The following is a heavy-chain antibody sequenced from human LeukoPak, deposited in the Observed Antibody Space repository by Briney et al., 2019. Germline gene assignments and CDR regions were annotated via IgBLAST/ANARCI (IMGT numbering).Heavy chain of an antibody. CDR3: VRHYVLHIVGPSY. V-gene: IGHV4-34*01. CDR1: GGSFSGDF. Sequence: PSETLSLTCAVYGGSFSGDFWSWLRQSPGKGLEWIGEIKHDGSTTYNPSFKSRVTISVDSSKNQFSLKVNSVTAADTAMYFCVRHYVLHIVGPSYWGQGILVTVSS. CDR2: IKHDGST. D-gene: IGHD1-26*01. J-gene: IGHJ4*02.